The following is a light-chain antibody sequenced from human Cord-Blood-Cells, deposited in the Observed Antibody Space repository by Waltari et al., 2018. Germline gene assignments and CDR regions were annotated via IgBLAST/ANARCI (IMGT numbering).Light chain of an antibody. J-gene: IGLJ1*01. CDR2: KDS. Sequence: SYELTQPPSVSVSPGQTARNPCSGDALPKHYAYWYQQKPGQAPVLVIYKDSERPSGIPERFSGSSSGTTVTLTISGVQAEDEADYYCQSADSSGTYVFGTGTKVTVL. CDR3: QSADSSGTYV. V-gene: IGLV3-25*03. CDR1: ALPKHY.